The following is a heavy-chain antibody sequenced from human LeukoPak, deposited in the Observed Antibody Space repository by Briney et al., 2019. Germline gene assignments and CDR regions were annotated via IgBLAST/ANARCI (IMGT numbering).Heavy chain of an antibody. CDR3: ARLASPEIDY. V-gene: IGHV3-48*04. J-gene: IGHJ4*02. CDR2: ISGSGYVM. Sequence: GGSLRLSCAASGFTFSTHSMNWVRQAPGKGLEWLSYISGSGYVMYYADSVRGRFTISRDNSKNSLYLQMTTLRPEDTGVHYCARLASPEIDYWGQGTLVTVSS. CDR1: GFTFSTHS. D-gene: IGHD5-12*01.